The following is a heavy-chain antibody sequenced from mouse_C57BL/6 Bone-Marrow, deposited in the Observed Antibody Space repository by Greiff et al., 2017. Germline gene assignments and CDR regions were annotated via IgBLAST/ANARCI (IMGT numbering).Heavy chain of an antibody. V-gene: IGHV1-9*01. J-gene: IGHJ1*03. CDR3: ARLGLLLPYWYCDV. Sequence: QVQLQQPGAELMKPGDSVKLSCKATGYTFTGYWIEWVKQRPGHGLEWIGEILPGSGSTNSNEKFKGKATFTADTSSNTAYMQLSSLTTADSAIYYCARLGLLLPYWYCDVWGTGTTVTVSS. CDR1: GYTFTGYW. CDR2: ILPGSGST. D-gene: IGHD2-3*01.